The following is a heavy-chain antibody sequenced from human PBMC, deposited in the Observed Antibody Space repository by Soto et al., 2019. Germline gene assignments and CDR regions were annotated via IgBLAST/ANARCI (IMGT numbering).Heavy chain of an antibody. D-gene: IGHD6-6*01. CDR2: MNPNSGNT. V-gene: IGHV1-8*01. J-gene: IGHJ6*02. Sequence: XSVKVSTKASGYPFTSYDINWVRQATGQGLEWMGWMNPNSGNTGYAQKFQGRVTMTRNTSISTAYMELSSLRSEDTAVYYCARPPSFEYSSYGMDVWGQGTTVTVSS. CDR1: GYPFTSYD. CDR3: ARPPSFEYSSYGMDV.